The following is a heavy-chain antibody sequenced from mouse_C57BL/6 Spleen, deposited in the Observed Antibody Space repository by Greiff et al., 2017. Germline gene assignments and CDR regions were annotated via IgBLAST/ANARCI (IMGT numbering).Heavy chain of an antibody. D-gene: IGHD4-1*01. Sequence: EVQLQQSGPELVKPGASVKMSCKASGYTFTDYNMHWVKQSHGKSLEWIGYINPNNGGTSYNQKFKGKATLTVNKSSSTAYMELRSLTSEDSAVYYCARQGEYWDAFDYWGQGTTLTVSS. V-gene: IGHV1-22*01. J-gene: IGHJ2*01. CDR2: INPNNGGT. CDR3: ARQGEYWDAFDY. CDR1: GYTFTDYN.